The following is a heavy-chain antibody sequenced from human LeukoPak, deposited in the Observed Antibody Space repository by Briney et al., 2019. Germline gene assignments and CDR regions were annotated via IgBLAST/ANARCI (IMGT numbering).Heavy chain of an antibody. J-gene: IGHJ3*02. CDR3: APAEEQLSRNAFDI. CDR1: GFTFSNFG. V-gene: IGHV3-30*02. CDR2: IRYDGSNK. D-gene: IGHD6-6*01. Sequence: PGGSLRLSCAASGFTFSNFGMHWVRQAPGKGLEWVAFIRYDGSNKYYADSVKGRFTISRDNSKNTLYLQMNSLRAEDTAVYYCAPAEEQLSRNAFDIWGQGTMVTVSS.